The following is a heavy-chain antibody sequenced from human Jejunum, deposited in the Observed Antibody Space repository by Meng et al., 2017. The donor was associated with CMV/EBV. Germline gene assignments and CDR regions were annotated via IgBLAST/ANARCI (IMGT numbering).Heavy chain of an antibody. D-gene: IGHD2-2*01. Sequence: VSSNSTTWNWIRQSPSGGLEWLGRTYYRLRWYNDYALSVKSRISVNADASKNQFSLQLNSVSPEDTAVYYCARDRGSSWYFDYWGQGTLVTVSS. CDR3: ARDRGSSWYFDY. J-gene: IGHJ4*02. V-gene: IGHV6-1*01. CDR1: VSSNSTT. CDR2: TYYRLRWYN.